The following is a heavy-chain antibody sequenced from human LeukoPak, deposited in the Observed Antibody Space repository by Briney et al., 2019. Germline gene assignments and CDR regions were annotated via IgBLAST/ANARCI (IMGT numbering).Heavy chain of an antibody. Sequence: GASVKVSCKASGDTFSNYAISWVRQAPGQGLEWMGRIIPIFGTANYAQKFQGRVTITADESTGTAYMELSSLRSEDTAVYYCARERRGGSYFTEKRLDHWGQGTLVAVSS. V-gene: IGHV1-69*13. D-gene: IGHD1-26*01. J-gene: IGHJ4*02. CDR1: GDTFSNYA. CDR3: ARERRGGSYFTEKRLDH. CDR2: IIPIFGTA.